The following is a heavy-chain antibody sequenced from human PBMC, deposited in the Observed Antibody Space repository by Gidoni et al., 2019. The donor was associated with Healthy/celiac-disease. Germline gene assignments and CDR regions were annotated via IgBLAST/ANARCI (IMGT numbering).Heavy chain of an antibody. V-gene: IGHV4-39*01. CDR3: ARLPTYYDSSGYYQTASYFDY. CDR2: IYYSGST. CDR1: GGSTSSSSYS. Sequence: QLQLQESGPGLVTPSETLSLTRTVSGGSTSSSSYSSGWIRQPPVKGLEWIGSIYYSGSTYSNPSLKSRVTISVDTSKNQFSLKLSSVTAADTAVYYSARLPTYYDSSGYYQTASYFDYWGQGTLVTVSS. D-gene: IGHD3-22*01. J-gene: IGHJ4*02.